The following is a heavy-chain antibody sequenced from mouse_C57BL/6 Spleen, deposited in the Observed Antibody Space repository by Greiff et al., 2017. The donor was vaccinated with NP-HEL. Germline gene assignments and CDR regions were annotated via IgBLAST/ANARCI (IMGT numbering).Heavy chain of an antibody. J-gene: IGHJ4*01. V-gene: IGHV2-2*01. D-gene: IGHD1-1*01. CDR3: ASPLANNYAMDY. CDR1: GFSLTSYG. CDR2: IWSGGST. Sequence: VQLMESGPGLVQPSQSLSITCTVSGFSLTSYGVHWVRQSPGKGLEWLGVIWSGGSTDYNAAFISRLSLSKDNSKIQVFFKMNILQADDTAIYYCASPLANNYAMDYWGQGTSVTVSS.